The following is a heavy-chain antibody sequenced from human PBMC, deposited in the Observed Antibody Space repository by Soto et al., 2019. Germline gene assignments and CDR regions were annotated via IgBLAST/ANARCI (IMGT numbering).Heavy chain of an antibody. CDR3: ARGGYYDSSGSRNYHYYGMNV. CDR2: ISAYNGNT. Sequence: ASVKVSCKASGYTFTSYGISWVRQAPGQGLEWMGWISAYNGNTNYAQKLQGRVTMTTDTSTSTAYMELRSLGSDDTAMYYCARGGYYDSSGSRNYHYYGMNVWGQGTTVTV. CDR1: GYTFTSYG. J-gene: IGHJ6*02. V-gene: IGHV1-18*01. D-gene: IGHD3-22*01.